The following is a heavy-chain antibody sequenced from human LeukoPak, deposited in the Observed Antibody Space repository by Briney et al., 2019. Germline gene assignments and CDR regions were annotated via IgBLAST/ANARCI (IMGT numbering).Heavy chain of an antibody. CDR1: GFTFSSYA. Sequence: GGSLRLSCAASGFTFSSYAMSWVRQAPGRGLEWVSAISGSGGSTYYADSVKGRFTISRDNSKNTLYLQMNSLRAEGTAVYYCAATRLRNWFDPWGQGTLVTVSS. V-gene: IGHV3-23*01. D-gene: IGHD1-26*01. J-gene: IGHJ5*02. CDR3: AATRLRNWFDP. CDR2: ISGSGGST.